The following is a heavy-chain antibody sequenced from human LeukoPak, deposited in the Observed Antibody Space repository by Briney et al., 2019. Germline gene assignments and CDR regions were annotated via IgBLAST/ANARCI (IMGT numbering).Heavy chain of an antibody. CDR2: IYYSGST. Sequence: SETLSLTCTVSGGSISSYYWSWIRPPPGKGLEWIGYIYYSGSTNYNPSLKSRVTISVDTSKNQFSLKLSSVTAADTAVYYCARERIAAASRRWFDPWGQGTLVTVSS. CDR3: ARERIAAASRRWFDP. J-gene: IGHJ5*02. CDR1: GGSISSYY. V-gene: IGHV4-59*01. D-gene: IGHD6-13*01.